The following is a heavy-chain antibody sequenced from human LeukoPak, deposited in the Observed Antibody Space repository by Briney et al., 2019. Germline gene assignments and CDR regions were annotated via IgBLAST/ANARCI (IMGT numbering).Heavy chain of an antibody. CDR3: ARFFYSYFDY. Sequence: SETLSLTCTVSGGSLSCYYWSWIRQPPGRGLEWIGYVYYSGNTDYNPSLKSRVTISVDTSQNQFSLHLSSVTAADTAVYYCARFFYSYFDYWGQGTLVTVSS. J-gene: IGHJ4*02. D-gene: IGHD2-15*01. CDR2: VYYSGNT. V-gene: IGHV4-59*01. CDR1: GGSLSCYY.